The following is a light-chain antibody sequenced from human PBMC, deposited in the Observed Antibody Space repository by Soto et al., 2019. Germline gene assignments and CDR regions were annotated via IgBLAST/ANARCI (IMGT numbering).Light chain of an antibody. CDR3: QSYDRSLSSPI. Sequence: QSALTQPPSVSGAPGQTVTISCTGSSSNIGARYDVHWYQCLPGTAPKLLIYGNINRPSGVPDRFSGSKSGTSASLAITGLQADEEADDYCQSYDRSLSSPIFGGGTKLTVL. CDR2: GNI. J-gene: IGLJ2*01. CDR1: SSNIGARYD. V-gene: IGLV1-40*01.